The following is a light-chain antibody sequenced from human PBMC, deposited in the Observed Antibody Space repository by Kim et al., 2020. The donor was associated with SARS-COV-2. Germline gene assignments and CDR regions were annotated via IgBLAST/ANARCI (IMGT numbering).Light chain of an antibody. V-gene: IGKV3-15*01. J-gene: IGKJ4*01. CDR2: GAS. CDR1: QSVSSN. Sequence: SMSPEERATHACRASQSVSSNLAWYQQKPGQAPRLLIYGASTRATGIPARFSGSGSGTQFTLTISSLQSEDFAVYYCHQYNNWPLTFGGGTKREI. CDR3: HQYNNWPLT.